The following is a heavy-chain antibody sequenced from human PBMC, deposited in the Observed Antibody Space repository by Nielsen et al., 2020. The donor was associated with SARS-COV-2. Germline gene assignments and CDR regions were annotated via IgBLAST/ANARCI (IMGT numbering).Heavy chain of an antibody. CDR2: INPSGGST. CDR3: ASSSWYRGFFDY. V-gene: IGHV1-46*03. D-gene: IGHD6-13*01. Sequence: ASVKVSCKASGYTFTGYYMHWVRQAPGQGLEWMGIINPSGGSTSYAQKFQGRVTMTRDTSTSTVYMELGSLRSEDTAVYYCASSSWYRGFFDYWGQGTLVTVSS. J-gene: IGHJ4*02. CDR1: GYTFTGYY.